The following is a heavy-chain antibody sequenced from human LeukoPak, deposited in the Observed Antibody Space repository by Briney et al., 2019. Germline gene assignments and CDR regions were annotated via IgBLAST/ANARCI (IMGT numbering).Heavy chain of an antibody. J-gene: IGHJ4*02. CDR3: ARVPDYGDYAVYFDY. Sequence: GGSLRLSCAASGFTFSSYSMNWVRQAPGKGLEWVSSISSSSSYIYYADSVKGRSTISRDNAKNSLYLQMNSLRAEDTAVYYCARVPDYGDYAVYFDYWGQGTLVTVSS. CDR1: GFTFSSYS. V-gene: IGHV3-21*01. D-gene: IGHD4-17*01. CDR2: ISSSSSYI.